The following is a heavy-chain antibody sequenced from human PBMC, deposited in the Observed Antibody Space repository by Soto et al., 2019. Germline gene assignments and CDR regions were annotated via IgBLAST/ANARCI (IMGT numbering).Heavy chain of an antibody. V-gene: IGHV1-18*01. CDR2: ISPNSGDT. D-gene: IGHD6-25*01. CDR3: AREMCTRSGPQTFFDY. J-gene: IGHJ4*02. CDR1: GYTFTSYG. Sequence: QVQLVQSEGEVKQPGASVGVSCKASGYTFTSYGISWVRQAPGQGLEWMGWISPNSGDTRYAQNLQGRVTMTTDTSTSPAYMELRSLTSDDTALYYCAREMCTRSGPQTFFDYWGQGALVTVSS.